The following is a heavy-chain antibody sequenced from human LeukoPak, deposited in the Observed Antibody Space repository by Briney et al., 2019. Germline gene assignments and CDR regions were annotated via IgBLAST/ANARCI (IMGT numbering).Heavy chain of an antibody. CDR1: GGSISSYY. Sequence: SETLSLTCTVSGGSISSYYWSWIRQPPGKGLEWIGYIYYSGSTNYNPSLKSRVTISVDTSKNQFSLKLSSETAADTAVYYCARRRYSSSSFDYWGQGTLVTVSS. CDR2: IYYSGST. D-gene: IGHD6-6*01. V-gene: IGHV4-59*08. J-gene: IGHJ4*02. CDR3: ARRRYSSSSFDY.